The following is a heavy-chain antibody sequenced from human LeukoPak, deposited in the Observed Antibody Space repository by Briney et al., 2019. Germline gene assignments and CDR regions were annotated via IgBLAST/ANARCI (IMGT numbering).Heavy chain of an antibody. Sequence: GGSLRLSCAAFSGFAMSWVRQAPGRGLEWVSRNSDGSSRNYADSVKGRFTISRDSAKNTLYLQMNSLRAEDTAVYYCASASSHRIAAGGDYWGQGTLVTVSS. J-gene: IGHJ4*02. CDR3: ASASSHRIAAGGDY. V-gene: IGHV3-74*01. D-gene: IGHD6-13*01. CDR2: NSDGSSR. CDR1: SGFA.